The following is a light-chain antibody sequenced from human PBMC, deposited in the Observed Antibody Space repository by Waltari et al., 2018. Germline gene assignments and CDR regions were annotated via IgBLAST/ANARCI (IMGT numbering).Light chain of an antibody. CDR3: QQYNNWPPSIT. CDR1: QSVSSN. Sequence: DIVMTQSPATLSVSPGERATLSCSASQSVSSNLAWYQQKPGQAPRLLIYCASIRATGIPARFSGSGSGTEFTLTISILQSEDFAVYYCQQYNNWPPSITFGQGTRLEIK. J-gene: IGKJ5*01. V-gene: IGKV3D-15*03. CDR2: CAS.